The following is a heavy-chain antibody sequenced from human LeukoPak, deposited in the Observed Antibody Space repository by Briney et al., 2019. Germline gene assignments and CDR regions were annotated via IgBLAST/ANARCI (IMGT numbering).Heavy chain of an antibody. V-gene: IGHV4-59*01. D-gene: IGHD2-2*01. CDR1: GGSISGYY. J-gene: IGHJ5*02. Sequence: KPSDTLSLPFTASGGSISGYYWSWFRQPPGKGLEWIGYIYHSGSNTYNPSLKSRITISVDTSKNQFSLKLSSVTAADTAVYDCAKLDSSTWYAYDASFDPWGQGTLVTVSS. CDR3: AKLDSSTWYAYDASFDP. CDR2: IYHSGSN.